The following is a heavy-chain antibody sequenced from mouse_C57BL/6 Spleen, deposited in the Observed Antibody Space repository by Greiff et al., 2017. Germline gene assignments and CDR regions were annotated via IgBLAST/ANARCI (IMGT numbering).Heavy chain of an antibody. Sequence: VQLKESEGGLVQPGSSMKLSCTASGFPFSDYYLAGVRQVPEKGLEWVANINYDGSSSYYLDSLKSRFIISRDNAKNILYLQMSSLKSEDTATHYCARAPRFDYWGQGTTLTVSS. CDR3: ARAPRFDY. V-gene: IGHV5-16*01. CDR2: INYDGSSS. CDR1: GFPFSDYY. J-gene: IGHJ2*01. D-gene: IGHD3-1*01.